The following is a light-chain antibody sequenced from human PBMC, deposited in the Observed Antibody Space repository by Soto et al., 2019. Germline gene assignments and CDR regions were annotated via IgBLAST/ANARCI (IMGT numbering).Light chain of an antibody. CDR1: QTVSTY. J-gene: IGKJ1*01. Sequence: DTQMTQSPSSLSASVGDRISITCRASQTVSTYLNWYQQKPGKAPTLLISATSTLQSGVPSRFSGSGSGTEFTLTITSLQPEDFATYYYQQTYTTPRTFGQGTKVAIK. CDR3: QQTYTTPRT. V-gene: IGKV1-39*01. CDR2: ATS.